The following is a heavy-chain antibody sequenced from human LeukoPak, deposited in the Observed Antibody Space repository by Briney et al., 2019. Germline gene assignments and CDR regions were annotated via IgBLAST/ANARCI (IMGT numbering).Heavy chain of an antibody. CDR3: AKSDHGFWTGYKK. CDR1: GFTFSSYA. Sequence: GGSLRLSCSASGFTFSSYAMHWVRQAPGKGLEYVSAISSNGGSTYYADSVKGRFTISRDNSKSTLYLQMNSPRADDTAVYYCAKSDHGFWTGYKKWGQGTLVTVSS. CDR2: ISSNGGST. V-gene: IGHV3-64*04. J-gene: IGHJ4*02. D-gene: IGHD3/OR15-3a*01.